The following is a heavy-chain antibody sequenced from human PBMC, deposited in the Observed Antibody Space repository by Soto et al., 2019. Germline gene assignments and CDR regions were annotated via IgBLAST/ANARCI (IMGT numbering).Heavy chain of an antibody. CDR1: GFTFVEYA. J-gene: IGHJ4*02. CDR3: AKIVARDSLVRVFDQ. CDR2: ISWDSGSI. D-gene: IGHD2-21*01. V-gene: IGHV3-9*01. Sequence: EVQLLESGGGLVQPGRSPRLSCVASGFTFVEYAVHSIRQAPGKCLEWVSGISWDSGSINYAASVRGRFSVSRHNAKNTLYLHMTSLGFEDRAFYYCAKIVARDSLVRVFDQWGRGALVTVAS.